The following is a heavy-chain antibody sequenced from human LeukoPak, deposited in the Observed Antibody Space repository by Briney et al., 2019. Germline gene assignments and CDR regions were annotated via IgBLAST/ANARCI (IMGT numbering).Heavy chain of an antibody. CDR1: GGSISSYY. CDR2: IYYSGST. CDR3: AAESERWLVRT. J-gene: IGHJ5*02. D-gene: IGHD6-19*01. Sequence: SETLSLTCTVSGGSISSYYWSWIRQPPGKGLEWIGYIYYSGSTNYNPSLKSRVTISVDTSKNQFSLKLSSVTAADTAVYYCAAESERWLVRTWGQGTLVTVSS. V-gene: IGHV4-59*01.